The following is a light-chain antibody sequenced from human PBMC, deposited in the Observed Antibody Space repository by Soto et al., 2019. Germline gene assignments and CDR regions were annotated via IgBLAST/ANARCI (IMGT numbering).Light chain of an antibody. V-gene: IGLV2-11*01. CDR3: CSYAGSSQV. J-gene: IGLJ1*01. CDR2: GVT. CDR1: NSDVGGFSY. Sequence: QSALTQPRSVSGSPGQSVTIPCTGTNSDVGGFSYVSWYQQLPGKAPKLIIYGVTKRPSGVPDRFSGSKSGNTASLTISGLQAEDAADYYCCSYAGSSQVFGTGTKVTVL.